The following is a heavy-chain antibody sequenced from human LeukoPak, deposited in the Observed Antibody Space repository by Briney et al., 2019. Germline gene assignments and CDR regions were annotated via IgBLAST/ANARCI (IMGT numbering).Heavy chain of an antibody. CDR1: GYSFTSYW. D-gene: IGHD4-17*01. CDR2: IYPGDSDT. V-gene: IGHV5-51*01. J-gene: IGHJ4*02. CDR3: ARGTTMTTFDY. Sequence: GESLKISCKGSGYSFTSYWLAWVRQMPGRGLEWLGIIYPGDSDTRYSPSFQGQVTISADKSISTAYLQWSSLKASDTAMYYCARGTTMTTFDYWGQGTLVTVSS.